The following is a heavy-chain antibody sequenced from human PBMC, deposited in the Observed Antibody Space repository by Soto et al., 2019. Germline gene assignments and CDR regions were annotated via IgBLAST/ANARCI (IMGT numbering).Heavy chain of an antibody. J-gene: IGHJ4*02. D-gene: IGHD3-10*01. CDR3: ARVAGITNFDY. CDR1: GYAFTSYG. V-gene: IGHV1-18*01. Sequence: ASVKVSSKASGYAFTSYGISGVRKAPGQGLEWMGWISAYNGNTNYAQKLQGRVTMTTDTSTSTAYMELRSLRSDDTAVYYCARVAGITNFDYWGQGTLVTVSS. CDR2: ISAYNGNT.